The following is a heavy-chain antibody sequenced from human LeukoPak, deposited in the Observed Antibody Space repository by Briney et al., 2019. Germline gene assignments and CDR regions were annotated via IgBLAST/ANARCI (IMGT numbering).Heavy chain of an antibody. CDR3: AKGHAPSGSYADY. CDR1: GFTFTNYA. CDR2: IYGSGDGT. Sequence: GGSLRLSCAASGFTFTNYAMTWVRQAPGQGLEWVSTIYGSGDGTYYADSVKGRFTISRDNSKNTLYVQMNSLRAEDTAVYYCAKGHAPSGSYADYWGQGTLVTVSS. V-gene: IGHV3-23*01. D-gene: IGHD1-26*01. J-gene: IGHJ4*02.